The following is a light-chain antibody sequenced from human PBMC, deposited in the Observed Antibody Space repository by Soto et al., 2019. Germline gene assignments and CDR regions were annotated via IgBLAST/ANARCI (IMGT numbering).Light chain of an antibody. CDR2: AAS. CDR3: QQANSFTRT. J-gene: IGKJ5*01. V-gene: IGKV1-12*01. Sequence: IQMTQSPSSVSSSFGDRVTITCRASQGISRWLAWYQQKPGKAPKLLIYAASSLQSGVPSRFSGSGSGTDCTLTISSLKNEDFATYDCQQANSFTRTFGQGTRLEIK. CDR1: QGISRW.